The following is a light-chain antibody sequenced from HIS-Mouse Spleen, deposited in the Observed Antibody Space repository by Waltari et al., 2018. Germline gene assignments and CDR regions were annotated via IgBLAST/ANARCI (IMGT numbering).Light chain of an antibody. CDR3: CSYAGSYTWV. Sequence: QSALTQPRSVSGSPGQSVTISCTGTSSDVGGYNYVPWYQPPPGKAPKLMIYDVSKRPSGVPDRFSGSKSGNTASLTISGLQAEDEAEYYCCSYAGSYTWVFGGGTKLTVL. J-gene: IGLJ3*02. V-gene: IGLV2-11*01. CDR1: SSDVGGYNY. CDR2: DVS.